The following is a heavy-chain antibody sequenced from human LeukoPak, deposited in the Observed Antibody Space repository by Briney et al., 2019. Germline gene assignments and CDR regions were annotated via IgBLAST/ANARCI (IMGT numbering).Heavy chain of an antibody. Sequence: SETLSLTCTVSGGSISSYYWSWIRQPPGKGLEWIGYIYYSGSTNYNPSLKSRVTISVDTSKNQFSPKLSSVTAADTAVYYCARITFGGVMAFDYWGQGTLVTVSS. V-gene: IGHV4-59*08. CDR2: IYYSGST. J-gene: IGHJ4*02. CDR3: ARITFGGVMAFDY. D-gene: IGHD3-16*01. CDR1: GGSISSYY.